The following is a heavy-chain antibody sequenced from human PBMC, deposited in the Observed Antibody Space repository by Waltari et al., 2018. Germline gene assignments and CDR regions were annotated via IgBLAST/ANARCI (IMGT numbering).Heavy chain of an antibody. Sequence: EVQLVESGGGLVKPGGSLRLSCAASGFAFSNYNMNWVRQAPGKGLEWVSYISGSGTYIYYSDSVKGRFTISRDNAKNSLFLQMNSLRAEDTAVYYCARENLGVIIFHYYFMDVWGKGTTVTISS. CDR1: GFAFSNYN. J-gene: IGHJ6*03. V-gene: IGHV3-21*06. D-gene: IGHD3-3*01. CDR3: ARENLGVIIFHYYFMDV. CDR2: ISGSGTYI.